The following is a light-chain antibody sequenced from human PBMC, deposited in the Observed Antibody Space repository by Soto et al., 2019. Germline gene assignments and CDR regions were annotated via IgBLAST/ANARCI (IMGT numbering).Light chain of an antibody. CDR3: LQYASPLYT. CDR2: GAS. J-gene: IGKJ2*01. V-gene: IGKV3-20*01. CDR1: QSLSSSF. Sequence: VLTQSPGTLSLSPGERATLSCRASQSLSSSFLAWYQKKPDLAPRILLYGASNRATGIPDRFSGSGSGTDFTLSISRLEPEDFAVYFCLQYASPLYTFGQGTKLEIK.